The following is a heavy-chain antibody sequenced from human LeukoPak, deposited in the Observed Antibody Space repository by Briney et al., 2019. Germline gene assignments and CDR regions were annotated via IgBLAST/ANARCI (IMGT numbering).Heavy chain of an antibody. J-gene: IGHJ4*02. Sequence: GGSLRLSCTASGFTFSNYWMHWVRQVPGKGLVWVSRIKIDGSGTTYADSVQGRFTISRDNAENTLYLQMNSLRAEDTAVYYCARVGIQRYFDYWGQGTLVTVSS. CDR3: ARVGIQRYFDY. CDR2: IKIDGSGT. V-gene: IGHV3-74*01. D-gene: IGHD5-18*01. CDR1: GFTFSNYW.